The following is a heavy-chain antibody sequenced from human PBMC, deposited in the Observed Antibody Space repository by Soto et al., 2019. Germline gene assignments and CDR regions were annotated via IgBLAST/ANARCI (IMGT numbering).Heavy chain of an antibody. J-gene: IGHJ6*03. V-gene: IGHV3-11*01. CDR1: GFTFSDYY. Sequence: QVQLVESGGGLVKPGGSLRLSCAASGFTFSDYYMSWIRQAPGKGLEWVSYISSSGSTIYYADSVKGRFTISRENAKNSLYLQMNSLRAEDTAVYYCGNDYGSWSFFTGRYYYYMDVWGKGTTVTVSS. D-gene: IGHD3-10*01. CDR3: GNDYGSWSFFTGRYYYYMDV. CDR2: ISSSGSTI.